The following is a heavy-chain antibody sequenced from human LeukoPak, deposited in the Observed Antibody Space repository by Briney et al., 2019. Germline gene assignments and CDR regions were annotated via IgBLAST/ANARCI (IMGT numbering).Heavy chain of an antibody. Sequence: ASVKVSCKASGYTFTGYYMHWVRQAPGQGLEWMGWINPNSGGTNYAQKFQGRVTMTRDTSTSTVFMELSSLRSEDTAVYYCARSDIVATLTDFDYWSQGTLVTVSS. CDR3: ARSDIVATLTDFDY. CDR2: INPNSGGT. J-gene: IGHJ4*02. CDR1: GYTFTGYY. V-gene: IGHV1-2*02. D-gene: IGHD5-12*01.